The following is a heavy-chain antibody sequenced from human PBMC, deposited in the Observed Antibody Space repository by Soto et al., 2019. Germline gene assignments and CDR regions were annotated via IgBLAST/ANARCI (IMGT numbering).Heavy chain of an antibody. CDR3: ARTRGDGSSWAPEAWWFDP. V-gene: IGHV1-69*01. CDR1: GGTFSSYA. Sequence: QVQLVQSGAEVKKPGSSVKVSCKASGGTFSSYAISWVRQAPGQGLEWMGGIIPIFGTANYAQKFQGRVTITADESTSTAYMELSSLRSEDTAVYYCARTRGDGSSWAPEAWWFDPWGQGTLVTVSS. J-gene: IGHJ5*02. CDR2: IIPIFGTA. D-gene: IGHD6-13*01.